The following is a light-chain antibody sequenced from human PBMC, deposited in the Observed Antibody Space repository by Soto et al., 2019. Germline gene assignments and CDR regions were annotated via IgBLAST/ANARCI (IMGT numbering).Light chain of an antibody. J-gene: IGLJ1*01. V-gene: IGLV2-14*01. CDR1: SSDIGAYDY. CDR2: EVN. CDR3: SSFKGTNSFV. Sequence: QSALTQPASLSGSPGQSITISCTGTSSDIGAYDYVSWFQQHPGKAPKLMISEVNNRPSGVSNRFSGSKSGNTAYLTISGLQADDEANYYCSSFKGTNSFVFGTGTKVTVL.